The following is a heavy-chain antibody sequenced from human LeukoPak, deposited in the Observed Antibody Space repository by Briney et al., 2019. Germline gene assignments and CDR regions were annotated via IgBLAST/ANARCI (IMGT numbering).Heavy chain of an antibody. Sequence: PGGSLRLSCAASGFTVSSNYMSWVRQAPGKGLEWVGSIYYSGSTYYNPSLKSRVTISVDTSKNQFSLKLSSVTAADTAVYYCASPGRTTTSRYYFDYWGQGTLVTVSS. CDR3: ASPGRTTTSRYYFDY. J-gene: IGHJ4*02. V-gene: IGHV4-59*05. CDR1: GFTVSSNY. D-gene: IGHD4-11*01. CDR2: IYYSGST.